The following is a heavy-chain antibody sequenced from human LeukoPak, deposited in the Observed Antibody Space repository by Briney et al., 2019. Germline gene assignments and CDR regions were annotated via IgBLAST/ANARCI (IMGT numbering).Heavy chain of an antibody. J-gene: IGHJ4*02. CDR3: ARARGGGRSGFDY. D-gene: IGHD2-15*01. CDR2: ISGSGGST. CDR1: GFTFSSYA. V-gene: IGHV3-23*01. Sequence: PGGPLRLSCAASGFTFSSYAMSWVRQAPGKGLEWVSAISGSGGSTYYADSVKGRFTISRDNSKNTLYLEMNSVRAEDTAVYYCARARGGGRSGFDYWGQGPLVTVSS.